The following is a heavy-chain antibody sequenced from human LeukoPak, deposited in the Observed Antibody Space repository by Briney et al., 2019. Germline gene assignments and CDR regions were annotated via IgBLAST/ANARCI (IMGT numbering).Heavy chain of an antibody. V-gene: IGHV4-30-4*01. CDR1: GCSISSGDYY. D-gene: IGHD3-9*01. Sequence: SQTLSLTCTVSGCSISSGDYYWSWIRQPPGKGLEWIGYIYYSGSTYYNPSLKSRVTISVDTSKNQFSLKLSSVTAADTAVYYCARAYYDILTGYGPDAFDIWGQGTMVTVSS. J-gene: IGHJ3*02. CDR3: ARAYYDILTGYGPDAFDI. CDR2: IYYSGST.